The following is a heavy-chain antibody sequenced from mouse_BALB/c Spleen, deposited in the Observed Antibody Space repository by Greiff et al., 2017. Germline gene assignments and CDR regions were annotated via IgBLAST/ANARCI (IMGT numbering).Heavy chain of an antibody. J-gene: IGHJ4*01. CDR2: IDPANGNT. CDR1: GFNIKDTY. D-gene: IGHD2-2*01. V-gene: IGHV14-3*02. Sequence: VHVKQSGAELVKPGASVKLSCTASGFNIKDTYMHWVKQRPEQGLEWIGRIDPANGNTKYDPKFQGKATITADTSSNTAYLQLSSLTSEDTAVYYCASRGYDRNYAMDYWGQGTSVTVSS. CDR3: ASRGYDRNYAMDY.